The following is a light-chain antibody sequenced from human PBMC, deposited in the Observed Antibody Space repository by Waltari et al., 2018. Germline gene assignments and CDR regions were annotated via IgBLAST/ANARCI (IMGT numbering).Light chain of an antibody. Sequence: DIVMTPSPLSLPVTPGAPASISCRSSQSLLHSNGYNYLDWYLQKPGQSPQLLIYLGSNRASGVPDRFSGSGSGTDFTLKISRVEAEDVGVYYCMQALQTPFTFGPGTKVDIK. CDR3: MQALQTPFT. CDR2: LGS. V-gene: IGKV2-28*01. CDR1: QSLLHSNGYNY. J-gene: IGKJ3*01.